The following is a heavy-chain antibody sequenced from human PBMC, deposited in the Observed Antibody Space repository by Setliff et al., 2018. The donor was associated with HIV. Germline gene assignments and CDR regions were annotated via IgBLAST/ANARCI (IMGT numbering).Heavy chain of an antibody. Sequence: ASVKVSCKASGYTFTSYGVCWVRQAPGQGLEWMGWISFYNGNTNTAQSLQGRVTMTTDTSTTTVYMELRSLRSDDTAFYYCAGARGAGTFDIWGQGTSVTVSS. V-gene: IGHV1-18*01. J-gene: IGHJ3*02. CDR2: ISFYNGNT. D-gene: IGHD6-13*01. CDR3: AGARGAGTFDI. CDR1: GYTFTSYG.